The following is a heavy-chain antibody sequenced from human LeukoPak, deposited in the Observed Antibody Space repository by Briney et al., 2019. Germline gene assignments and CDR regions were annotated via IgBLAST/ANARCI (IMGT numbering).Heavy chain of an antibody. Sequence: PGGSLRLSCAASGFTFSSYWMSWVRQAPGKGLEWVANIKQDGSERFYVDSVKGRFTISRDNAKNSLYLQMNSLRAEDTAVYYCAREDTVAGDAFDIWGQGTMVTVSS. CDR3: AREDTVAGDAFDI. D-gene: IGHD4-23*01. CDR1: GFTFSSYW. CDR2: IKQDGSER. V-gene: IGHV3-7*01. J-gene: IGHJ3*02.